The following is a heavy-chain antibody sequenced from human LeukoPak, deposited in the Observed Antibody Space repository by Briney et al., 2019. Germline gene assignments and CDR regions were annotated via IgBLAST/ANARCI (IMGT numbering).Heavy chain of an antibody. V-gene: IGHV4-59*08. CDR2: IYYSGST. J-gene: IGHJ3*02. D-gene: IGHD3-10*01. CDR3: AGYRYYGSGTIIAFDI. Sequence: SETLSLTCTVSGGSISSYYWSWISQPPGKGLEWIGYIYYSGSTNYNPSLKSRVTISVDTSKNQFSLKLSSVTAADTAVYYCAGYRYYGSGTIIAFDIWGQGTMVTVSS. CDR1: GGSISSYY.